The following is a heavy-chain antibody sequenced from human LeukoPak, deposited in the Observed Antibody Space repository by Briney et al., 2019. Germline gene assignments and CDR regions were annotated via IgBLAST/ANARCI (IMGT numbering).Heavy chain of an antibody. D-gene: IGHD2-21*01. J-gene: IGHJ4*02. V-gene: IGHV3-23*01. Sequence: GGSLRLSCTASGFTFSTYAMSWVRQAPGKGLEWVSAIGVSGYSTYYADSVKGRFTISRDNSKNTLYLQMSSLRAEDTAVYYCARDFSHHSPLPPYSDYWGQGTLVTVSS. CDR2: IGVSGYST. CDR1: GFTFSTYA. CDR3: ARDFSHHSPLPPYSDY.